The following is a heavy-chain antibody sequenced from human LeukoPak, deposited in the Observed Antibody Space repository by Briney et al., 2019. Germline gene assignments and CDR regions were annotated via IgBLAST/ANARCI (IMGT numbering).Heavy chain of an antibody. CDR1: GFTFSSYW. Sequence: GGSLRLSCAASGFTFSSYWMSGVCPAPGKGREWVANIKQVGSEKYYVDSVKGRFTISRDNAKNSLYLQMNSLRAEDTAVYYCARGLNYDILTGYYNGDDAFDIWGQGTMVTVSS. CDR2: IKQVGSEK. V-gene: IGHV3-7*01. D-gene: IGHD3-9*01. CDR3: ARGLNYDILTGYYNGDDAFDI. J-gene: IGHJ3*02.